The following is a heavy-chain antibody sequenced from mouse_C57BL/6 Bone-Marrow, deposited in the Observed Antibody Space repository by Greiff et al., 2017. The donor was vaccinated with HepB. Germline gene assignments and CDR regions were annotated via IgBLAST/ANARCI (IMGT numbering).Heavy chain of an antibody. J-gene: IGHJ4*01. V-gene: IGHV12-3*01. CDR2: ITHSGET. Sequence: QVQLQQSGPGLVKPSQSLFLTCSITGFPITSGYYWIWIRQSPGKPLEWMGYITHSGETFYNPSLQSPISITRETSKNQFFLQLNSVTTEDTAMYYCAGDSVHYSNYDAMDYWGQGTSVTVSS. D-gene: IGHD2-5*01. CDR3: AGDSVHYSNYDAMDY. CDR1: GFPITSGYY.